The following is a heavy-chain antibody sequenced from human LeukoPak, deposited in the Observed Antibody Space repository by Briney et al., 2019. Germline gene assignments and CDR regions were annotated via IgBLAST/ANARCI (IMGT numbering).Heavy chain of an antibody. CDR1: GFISNNYW. D-gene: IGHD3-22*01. CDR2: INSVGSPT. V-gene: IGHV3-74*01. J-gene: IGHJ6*02. CDR3: ARGPTYYYDSSGYYPHTRYYYYYGMDV. Sequence: PGGSLRLSCAASGFISNNYWMHWVRQAPGKGLVWVAHINSVGSPTNYADSVKGRFTISRDNSKNTLYLQMNSLRAEDTAVYYCARGPTYYYDSSGYYPHTRYYYYYGMDVWGQGTTVTVSS.